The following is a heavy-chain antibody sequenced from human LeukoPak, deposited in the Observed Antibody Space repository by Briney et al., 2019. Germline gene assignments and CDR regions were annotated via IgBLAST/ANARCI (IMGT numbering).Heavy chain of an antibody. J-gene: IGHJ4*02. CDR3: VRDIVGATTGSYYFDY. CDR1: GGTFSSYA. V-gene: IGHV1-69*13. Sequence: SVKVSCKASGGTFSSYAISWVRQAPGQGLEWMGGIIPIFGTANYAQKFQGRVTITADESTSTAYMELSSLRSEDTAVYYCVRDIVGATTGSYYFDYWGQGTLVTVSS. D-gene: IGHD1-26*01. CDR2: IIPIFGTA.